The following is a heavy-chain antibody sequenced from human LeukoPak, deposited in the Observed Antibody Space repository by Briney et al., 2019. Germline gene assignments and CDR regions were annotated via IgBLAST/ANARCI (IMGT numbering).Heavy chain of an antibody. D-gene: IGHD4-17*01. Sequence: GGSLRLSCAASGFTFSGSAMHWVRQASGKGLEWVGRIRSKANSYATAYAASVKGRFTISRDDSKNTAYLQMNSLKTEDTAVYYCTRHTVNTTTLDYWGQGTLVTVSS. CDR3: TRHTVNTTTLDY. V-gene: IGHV3-73*01. CDR2: IRSKANSYAT. J-gene: IGHJ4*02. CDR1: GFTFSGSA.